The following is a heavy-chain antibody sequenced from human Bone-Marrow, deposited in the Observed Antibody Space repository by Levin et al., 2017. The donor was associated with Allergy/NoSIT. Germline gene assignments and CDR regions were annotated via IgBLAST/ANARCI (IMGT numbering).Heavy chain of an antibody. CDR1: GFTFSSYA. J-gene: IGHJ4*02. CDR2: ISYDGSNK. CDR3: ARVPYSSSWGVFDY. Sequence: GGSLRLSCAASGFTFSSYAMHWVRQAPGKGLEWVAVISYDGSNKYYADSVKGRFTISRDNSKNTLYLQMNSLRAEDTAVYYCARVPYSSSWGVFDYWGQGTLVTVSS. D-gene: IGHD6-13*01. V-gene: IGHV3-30*04.